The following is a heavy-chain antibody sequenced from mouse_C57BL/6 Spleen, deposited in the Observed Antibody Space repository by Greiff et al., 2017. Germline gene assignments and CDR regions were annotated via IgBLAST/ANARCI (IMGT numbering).Heavy chain of an antibody. Sequence: VQLQQPGAELVKPGASVKLSCKASGYTFTSYGMRWVKQRPGQGLEWIGMIHPNSGSTYYNEKFKGKATRTVDKSSSTAYMQLSSLTSEDSAVYYCARAYGSGYDDYAMDYWGQGTSVTVSS. J-gene: IGHJ4*01. CDR1: GYTFTSYG. CDR2: IHPNSGST. D-gene: IGHD1-1*01. CDR3: ARAYGSGYDDYAMDY. V-gene: IGHV1-64*01.